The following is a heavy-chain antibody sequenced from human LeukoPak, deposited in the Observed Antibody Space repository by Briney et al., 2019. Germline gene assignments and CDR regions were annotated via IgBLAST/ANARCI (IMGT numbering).Heavy chain of an antibody. CDR1: GGSISSYY. CDR2: IYYSGST. Sequence: SETLSLTCTVSGGSISSYYWSWIRQPPGKGLEWIGYIYYSGSTNYNPSLKSRVTISVDTSKNQFSLKLSSVTAADTAVYYCAREGKNCSSTSCYGERYFDYWGQGTLVTVSS. V-gene: IGHV4-59*12. CDR3: AREGKNCSSTSCYGERYFDY. D-gene: IGHD2-2*01. J-gene: IGHJ4*02.